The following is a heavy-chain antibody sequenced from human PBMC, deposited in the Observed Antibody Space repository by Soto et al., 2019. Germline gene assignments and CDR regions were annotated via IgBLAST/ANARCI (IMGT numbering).Heavy chain of an antibody. CDR1: GFTFTNYA. CDR3: TKGRYLEWHLSGGGEET. V-gene: IGHV3-23*01. Sequence: GGSLRLSCAASGFTFTNYAMSWVRQAPGGGLEWVSAINGGGTNTFYADSVKGRFTISRDQSKNTIYLQMDSLRVEDTAVYYCTKGRYLEWHLSGGGEETWGRVTRVTVSS. J-gene: IGHJ5*02. CDR2: INGGGTNT. D-gene: IGHD3-3*01.